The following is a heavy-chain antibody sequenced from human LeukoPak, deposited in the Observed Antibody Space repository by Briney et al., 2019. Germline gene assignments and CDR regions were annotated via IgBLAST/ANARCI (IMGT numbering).Heavy chain of an antibody. V-gene: IGHV4-31*03. Sequence: SETLSLTCTVSGGSISSGGYYWSWIRQHPGKGLEWIGYIYYSGSTYYNPSLKSRVTISVDTSKNQFSLKLSSVTAADTAVYYCARERLLYGKRFGELSDYWGQGTLVTVSS. CDR2: IYYSGST. CDR3: ARERLLYGKRFGELSDY. J-gene: IGHJ4*02. D-gene: IGHD3-10*01. CDR1: GGSISSGGYY.